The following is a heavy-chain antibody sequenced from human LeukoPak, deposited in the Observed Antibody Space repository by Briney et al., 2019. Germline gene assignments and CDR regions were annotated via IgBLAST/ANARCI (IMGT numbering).Heavy chain of an antibody. J-gene: IGHJ3*02. CDR3: ARRSGSGRHPFHI. CDR1: GYTFTTYD. Sequence: GASVKVSCKASGYTFTTYDINWVRRASGQGLEWLGYINTNSGSTGYARKFQGRVTITRSTSISTVYMELSSLRSEDTAVYYCARRSGSGRHPFHIWGQGTMLTVSS. CDR2: INTNSGST. D-gene: IGHD3-10*01. V-gene: IGHV1-8*03.